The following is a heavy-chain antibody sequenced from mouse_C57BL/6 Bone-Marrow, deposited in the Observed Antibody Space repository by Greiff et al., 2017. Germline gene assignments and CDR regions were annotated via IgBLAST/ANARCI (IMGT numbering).Heavy chain of an antibody. CDR3: ARGRVVARGGYYAMDY. Sequence: QVQLQQSGPELVKPGASVKLSCKASGYTFTSYDINWVKQRPGQGLEWIGWIYPRDGSTKYNEKFKGKGTLTVDTSSSTAYMELHRLISEDSAVYICARGRVVARGGYYAMDYWGQGTSVTVSA. D-gene: IGHD1-1*01. V-gene: IGHV1-85*01. CDR2: IYPRDGST. CDR1: GYTFTSYD. J-gene: IGHJ4*01.